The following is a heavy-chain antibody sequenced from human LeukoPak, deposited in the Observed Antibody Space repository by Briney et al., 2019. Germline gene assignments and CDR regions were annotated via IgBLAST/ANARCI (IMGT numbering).Heavy chain of an antibody. CDR1: GYTFTGYY. J-gene: IGHJ3*02. D-gene: IGHD2-8*01. CDR3: ARISYNIRYRDAFDI. CDR2: INPNSGGT. V-gene: IGHV1-2*02. Sequence: ASVKVSCKASGYTFTGYYVHWVRQAPGQGLEWMGWINPNSGGTNYAQKFQGRVTMSRDTSISTAYMELSRLRSDDTAVYYCARISYNIRYRDAFDIWGQGTMVTVSS.